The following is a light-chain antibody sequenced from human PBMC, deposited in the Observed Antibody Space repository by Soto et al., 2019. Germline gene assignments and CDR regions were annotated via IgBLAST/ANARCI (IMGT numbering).Light chain of an antibody. CDR1: QSISTY. Sequence: DIQLTPSPSFLSASVVDRVTITCRASQSISTYLNWYQQKPGTAPKLLIYASYTLQSGVPSRFSGRGSGSDFTLTISSLQPEDFATYSCQQSYSSPLTFAQGTKVDIK. V-gene: IGKV1-39*01. CDR3: QQSYSSPLT. CDR2: ASY. J-gene: IGKJ1*01.